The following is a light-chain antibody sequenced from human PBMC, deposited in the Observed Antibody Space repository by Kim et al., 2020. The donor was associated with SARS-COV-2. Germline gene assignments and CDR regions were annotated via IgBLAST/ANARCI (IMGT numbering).Light chain of an antibody. CDR1: QSISTW. CDR3: QQYNGFST. Sequence: SASVGDRVTITCRASQSISTWLAWYQQKPGKAPKFLIYDASSLQSGVPSRFSGSGSGTEFTLTISSLQPEDFATYYCQQYNGFSTFGQGTKVDIK. CDR2: DAS. V-gene: IGKV1-5*01. J-gene: IGKJ1*01.